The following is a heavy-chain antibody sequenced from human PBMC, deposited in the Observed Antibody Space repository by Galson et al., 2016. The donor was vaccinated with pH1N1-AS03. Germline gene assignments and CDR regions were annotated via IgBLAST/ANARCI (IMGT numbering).Heavy chain of an antibody. CDR1: GFTFSTYS. D-gene: IGHD7-27*01. V-gene: IGHV3-23*01. CDR2: LSSRGDDA. Sequence: SLRLSCAASGFTFSTYSMAWVRQAPGKGLEWVSALSSRGDDAYYADSVKGRFTISRDNPMNTLYLQMNSLEAEDTAVYYCAKGQLGILFYGIHGWGQGTTVIVSS. J-gene: IGHJ6*02. CDR3: AKGQLGILFYGIHG.